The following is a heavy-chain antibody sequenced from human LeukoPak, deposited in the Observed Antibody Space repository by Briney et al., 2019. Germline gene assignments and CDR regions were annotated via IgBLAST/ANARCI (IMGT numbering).Heavy chain of an antibody. V-gene: IGHV3-30*04. CDR2: ISYDGSNK. J-gene: IGHJ4*02. CDR1: GFTFSSYA. CDR3: ARDYYDSSGYAFEKAFDY. D-gene: IGHD3-22*01. Sequence: PGRSLRLSCAASGFTFSSYAMHWVRQAPGKGLEWVAVISYDGSNKYYADSVKGRFTISRDNSKNTLYLQMNSLRAEDTAVYYCARDYYDSSGYAFEKAFDYWGQGTLVTVSS.